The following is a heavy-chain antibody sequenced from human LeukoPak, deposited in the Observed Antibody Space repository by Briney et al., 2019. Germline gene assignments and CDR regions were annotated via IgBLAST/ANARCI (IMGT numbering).Heavy chain of an antibody. J-gene: IGHJ4*02. CDR3: ARTPSSRVTKLDY. CDR2: IYPGDSDT. CDR1: GYSFTNYW. V-gene: IGHV5-51*01. Sequence: GESLKICCKGSGYSFTNYWIGWVRQMPGKGMEWMGIIYPGDSDTRYSPSFQGQVTISADKSISTAYLQWSSLKASDTAMYYCARTPSSRVTKLDYWGQGTLVTVSS. D-gene: IGHD2-2*01.